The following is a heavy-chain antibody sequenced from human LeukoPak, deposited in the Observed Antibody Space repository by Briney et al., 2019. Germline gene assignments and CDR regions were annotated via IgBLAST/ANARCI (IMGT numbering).Heavy chain of an antibody. Sequence: PGGSLRLSCAASGFTFSSFSMNWVRQAPGKGLEWVSYISGDTSTIYYADSVKGRFTISSDDPKNSLDLQMNSLRAEDTAVYYCARVRAASDYWGQGTLVTVSS. V-gene: IGHV3-48*04. CDR2: ISGDTSTI. CDR3: ARVRAASDY. CDR1: GFTFSSFS. J-gene: IGHJ4*02. D-gene: IGHD5-18*01.